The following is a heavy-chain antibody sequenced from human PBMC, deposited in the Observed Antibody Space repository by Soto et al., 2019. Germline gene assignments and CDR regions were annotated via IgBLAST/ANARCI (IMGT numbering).Heavy chain of an antibody. CDR2: IIPIFGTA. V-gene: IGHV1-69*01. Sequence: QVQLVQSGAEVKKPGSSVKVSCKASGGTFSSYAISWVRQAPGQGLEWMGGIIPIFGTANYAQKFQGRVTITADEATSTAYMELSSLRSEDTAVYYCARTGRGSGWSTTDYYFDYWGQGTLVTVSS. D-gene: IGHD6-19*01. CDR3: ARTGRGSGWSTTDYYFDY. J-gene: IGHJ4*02. CDR1: GGTFSSYA.